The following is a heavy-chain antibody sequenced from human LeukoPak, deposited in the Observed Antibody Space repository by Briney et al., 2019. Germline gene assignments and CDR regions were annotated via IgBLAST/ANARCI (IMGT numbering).Heavy chain of an antibody. J-gene: IGHJ4*02. CDR1: GFTFSRHW. CDR2: IKQDGSES. D-gene: IGHD4-17*01. CDR3: VRGPHYGAYTDYFDS. V-gene: IGHV3-7*01. Sequence: GGSLRLSCAASGFTFSRHWMAWVRQAPGKGLEWVASIKQDGSESYYVDSVKGRFSISRDDAKNSLYLQMNSLRVEDTALYYCVRGPHYGAYTDYFDSWGQGTLVTVSS.